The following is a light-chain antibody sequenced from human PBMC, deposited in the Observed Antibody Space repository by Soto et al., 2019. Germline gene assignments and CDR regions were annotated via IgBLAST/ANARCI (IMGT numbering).Light chain of an antibody. V-gene: IGKV1-8*01. CDR1: HVVSNY. CDR2: AAS. J-gene: IGKJ2*01. CDR3: QHYYSYPYT. Sequence: AIRMTQSPSSLSASIGDRVTITCRASHVVSNYLAWYQQKPGKAPKALIYAASFLQSGVPSRFSGSGSGTDFSLTISFLQSEDFATYYCQHYYSYPYTCGQGTTLQMK.